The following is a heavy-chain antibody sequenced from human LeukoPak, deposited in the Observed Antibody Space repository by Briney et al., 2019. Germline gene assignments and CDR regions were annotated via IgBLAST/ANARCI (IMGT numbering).Heavy chain of an antibody. D-gene: IGHD3-22*01. J-gene: IGHJ6*03. Sequence: GGSLRLSCAASGFTFSSYEMNWVRQAPGQGLEWVSFISINGSTIYYADSVKGRFTISRDNAKNSLYLQMNSLRAEDTAVYYCAREEYYYDSSGYPEEDYYYMDVWGKGTTVTVSS. V-gene: IGHV3-48*03. CDR1: GFTFSSYE. CDR2: ISINGSTI. CDR3: AREEYYYDSSGYPEEDYYYMDV.